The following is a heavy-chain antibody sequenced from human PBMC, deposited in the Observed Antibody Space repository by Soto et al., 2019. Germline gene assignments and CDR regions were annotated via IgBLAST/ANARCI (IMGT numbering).Heavy chain of an antibody. Sequence: SETLSLTCAVYGGSISSSNWCSWVRQPPGKGLEWIGEIYHSGSTNYNPSLKSRVTISVDKSKNQFSLKLSSVTAADTAVYYCARSPDSSGYYPRRYYYGMDVWGQGTTVTVSS. CDR3: ARSPDSSGYYPRRYYYGMDV. CDR1: GGSISSSNW. V-gene: IGHV4-4*02. D-gene: IGHD3-22*01. J-gene: IGHJ6*02. CDR2: IYHSGST.